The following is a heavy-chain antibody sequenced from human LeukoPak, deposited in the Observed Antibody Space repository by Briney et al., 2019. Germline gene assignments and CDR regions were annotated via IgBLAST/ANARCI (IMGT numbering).Heavy chain of an antibody. D-gene: IGHD3-10*01. Sequence: SETLSLTCTVSGGSISSYYWSWIRQPPGKGLEWIGYIYFSGSTNYNPSLKSRVTISVDTSRNQFSLQLSSVTAADTAVYYCARGRLLWFRELSYFDYWGQGTLVTVSS. J-gene: IGHJ4*02. CDR2: IYFSGST. CDR3: ARGRLLWFRELSYFDY. V-gene: IGHV4-59*01. CDR1: GGSISSYY.